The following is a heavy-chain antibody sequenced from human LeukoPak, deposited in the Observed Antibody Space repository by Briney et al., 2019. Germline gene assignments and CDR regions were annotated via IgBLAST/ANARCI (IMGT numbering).Heavy chain of an antibody. D-gene: IGHD3-3*01. CDR3: ARNPGRITIFGVVIIGEAFDY. Sequence: SETLSLTCAVSGYSISSGYYWGWIRQPPGKGLEYIGSIYHTGNAYYNPSLKSRVAISVDTSKNQFSLQLSSVTAADTAVYYCARNPGRITIFGVVIIGEAFDYWGQGTLVTVSS. CDR1: GYSISSGYY. J-gene: IGHJ4*02. V-gene: IGHV4-38-2*01. CDR2: IYHTGNA.